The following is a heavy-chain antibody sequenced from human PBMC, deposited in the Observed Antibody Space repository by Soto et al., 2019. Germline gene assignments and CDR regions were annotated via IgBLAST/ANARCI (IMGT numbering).Heavy chain of an antibody. V-gene: IGHV1-46*01. Sequence: ASVKVSCKASGHTFTSYYMHWVRQAPGQGLEWMGIINPSGGSTSYAQKFQGRVTMTRDTSTSTVYMELSSLRSEDTAVYYCARDLAYCGGDCYSEDYWGQGTLVTVSS. CDR1: GHTFTSYY. CDR3: ARDLAYCGGDCYSEDY. CDR2: INPSGGST. D-gene: IGHD2-21*02. J-gene: IGHJ4*02.